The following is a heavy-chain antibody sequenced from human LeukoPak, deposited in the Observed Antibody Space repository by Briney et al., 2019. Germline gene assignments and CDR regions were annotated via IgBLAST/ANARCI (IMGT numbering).Heavy chain of an antibody. CDR3: ARVNPLYDILTGCYPGSYYYGMDV. CDR2: IYYSGST. CDR1: GGSISSYY. V-gene: IGHV4-59*01. D-gene: IGHD3-9*01. J-gene: IGHJ6*04. Sequence: SETLSLTCTVSGGSISSYYWSWIRQPPGKGLEWIGYIYYSGSTNYNPSLKSRVTISVDTSKNQFSLKLSSVTAADTAVYYCARVNPLYDILTGCYPGSYYYGMDVWGKGTTVTVSS.